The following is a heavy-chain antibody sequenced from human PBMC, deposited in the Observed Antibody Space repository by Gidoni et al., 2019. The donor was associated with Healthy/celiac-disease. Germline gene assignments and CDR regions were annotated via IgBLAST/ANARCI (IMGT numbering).Heavy chain of an antibody. Sequence: QVQLVQSGAEVKKPGSSVKVSCKASGGTFSSYAISWVRQAPGQGLEWRGGIIPIFGTANYAQKFQGRVTITADESTSTAYMDLSSLRSEDTAVYYCAREVWFRELLDAFDIWGQGTMVTVSS. D-gene: IGHD3-10*01. CDR1: GGTFSSYA. V-gene: IGHV1-69*01. CDR3: AREVWFRELLDAFDI. J-gene: IGHJ3*02. CDR2: IIPIFGTA.